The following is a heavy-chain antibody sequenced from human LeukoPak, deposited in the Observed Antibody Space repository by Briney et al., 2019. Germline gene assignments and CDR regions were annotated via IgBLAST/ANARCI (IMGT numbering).Heavy chain of an antibody. V-gene: IGHV4-39*01. CDR1: GGSISTSHYY. D-gene: IGHD3-10*01. Sequence: SETLSLTCTVSGGSISTSHYYWGWIRQPPGKGLEWIGSIFYSGSTYYNPSLKSRVTISVDTSKKQFSLKLSSVTAADTAVYYCARTVGEPGAEYFQHWGQGTLVTVSS. J-gene: IGHJ1*01. CDR2: IFYSGST. CDR3: ARTVGEPGAEYFQH.